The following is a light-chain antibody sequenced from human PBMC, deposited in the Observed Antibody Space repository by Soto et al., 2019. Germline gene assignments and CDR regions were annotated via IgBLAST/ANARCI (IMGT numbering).Light chain of an antibody. J-gene: IGKJ4*01. CDR1: QSVSDY. CDR2: DAS. V-gene: IGKV3-11*01. Sequence: EIVLTQSPATLSLSPGESATLSCRASQSVSDYLAWYQQKPGQAPRLLIFDASNRATGIPARFSGSGSGTDFILSISSLEPGDFAVYYCQQRINWPPTFGGGTKVDIK. CDR3: QQRINWPPT.